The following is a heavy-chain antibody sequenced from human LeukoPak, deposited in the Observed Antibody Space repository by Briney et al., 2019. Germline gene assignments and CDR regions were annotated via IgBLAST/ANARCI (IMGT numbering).Heavy chain of an antibody. D-gene: IGHD3-10*01. CDR2: ISGSGGST. CDR3: AKVGHYYGSGSYYGYMDV. J-gene: IGHJ6*03. CDR1: GFTFSSYA. Sequence: PGGSLRLSCAASGFTFSSYAMSWVRQAPGKGLEWVSAISGSGGSTYYADSVKGRFTISRDNSKNTLYLQMNSLRAGDTAVYYCAKVGHYYGSGSYYGYMDVWGKGTTVTVSS. V-gene: IGHV3-23*01.